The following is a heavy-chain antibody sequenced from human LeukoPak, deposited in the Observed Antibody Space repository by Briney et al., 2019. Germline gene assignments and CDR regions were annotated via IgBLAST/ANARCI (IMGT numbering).Heavy chain of an antibody. V-gene: IGHV1-18*01. Sequence: EASVKVSCKASGYTFTSCGISWVRQAPGQGLEWMGWISAYNGNTNYAQKLQGRVTMTTDTSTSTAYMGLRSLRSDDTAVYYCARTAVAGKGDYWGQGTLVTVSS. CDR2: ISAYNGNT. D-gene: IGHD6-19*01. J-gene: IGHJ4*02. CDR3: ARTAVAGKGDY. CDR1: GYTFTSCG.